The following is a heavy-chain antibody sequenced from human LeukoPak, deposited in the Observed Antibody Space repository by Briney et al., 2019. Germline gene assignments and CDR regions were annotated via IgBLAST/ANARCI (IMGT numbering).Heavy chain of an antibody. J-gene: IGHJ4*02. Sequence: GGSLRLSCAASGFTFSSYSMNWVRQAPGKGLEWVSSISSSSSYIYYADSVKGRFTISRDNAKSSLYLQMNSLRAEDTALYYCASVDYYGSGNYYNDVDYWGQGTLVTVSS. CDR3: ASVDYYGSGNYYNDVDY. CDR2: ISSSSSYI. V-gene: IGHV3-21*01. CDR1: GFTFSSYS. D-gene: IGHD3-10*01.